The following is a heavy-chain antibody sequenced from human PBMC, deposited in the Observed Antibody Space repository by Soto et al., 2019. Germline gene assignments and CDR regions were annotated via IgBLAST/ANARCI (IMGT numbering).Heavy chain of an antibody. CDR3: AKGRGGSGSLTPRVDF. D-gene: IGHD3-10*01. V-gene: IGHV3-23*01. CDR2: SSGGGDTT. CDR1: GFTFNNYA. Sequence: VQLLESGGGLVQPGGSLRLSCAAYGFTFNNYAMTWVRQAPGKGLEWVSASSGGGDTTSYADSVKGRFTVSSDGSKNALYLQRSSLRAEDTALYYCAKGRGGSGSLTPRVDFWGQGTLVTVSS. J-gene: IGHJ4*02.